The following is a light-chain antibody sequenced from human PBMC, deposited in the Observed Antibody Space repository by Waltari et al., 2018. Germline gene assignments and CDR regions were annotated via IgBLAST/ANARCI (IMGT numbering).Light chain of an antibody. V-gene: IGKV3-20*01. CDR1: QIVVGAY. CDR2: GAS. Sequence: EVVLTQSPGTLSLSPGETVTLSCRASQIVVGAYLAWYQQKPGQAPRRRIHGASGRATDIPDRFSCSGSGTDFSLTISRLEPEDFAVYYCQQYATSPWAFGQGTKVEIK. CDR3: QQYATSPWA. J-gene: IGKJ1*01.